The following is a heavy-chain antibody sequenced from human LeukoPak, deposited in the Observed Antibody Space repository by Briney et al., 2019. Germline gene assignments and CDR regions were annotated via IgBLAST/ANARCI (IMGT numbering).Heavy chain of an antibody. CDR3: ARRAGAYSHPYDY. Sequence: GGSLRLSCAASGFTFSNYWMNWVRQAPGKGLEWVANIKQDGSEKYYVDSVKGRFTISRDNSKNTLYLQMNSLRAEDTAVYYCARRAGAYSHPYDYWGQGTLVTVSS. D-gene: IGHD4/OR15-4a*01. CDR1: GFTFSNYW. CDR2: IKQDGSEK. V-gene: IGHV3-7*03. J-gene: IGHJ4*02.